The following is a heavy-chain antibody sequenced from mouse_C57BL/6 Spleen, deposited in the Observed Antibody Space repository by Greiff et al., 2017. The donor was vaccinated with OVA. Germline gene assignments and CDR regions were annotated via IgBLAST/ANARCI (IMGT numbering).Heavy chain of an antibody. D-gene: IGHD2-1*01. V-gene: IGHV1-52*01. CDR2: IDPSDSET. CDR1: GYTFTSYW. J-gene: IGHJ2*01. CDR3: AVFYGNYYFDY. Sequence: QVQLQQPGAELVRPGSSVKLSCKASGYTFTSYWMHWVKQRPIQGLEWIGNIDPSDSETHYNQKFKDKATLTVDKSSSTAYMQLSSLTSEDSAVYYCAVFYGNYYFDYWGQGTTLTGSS.